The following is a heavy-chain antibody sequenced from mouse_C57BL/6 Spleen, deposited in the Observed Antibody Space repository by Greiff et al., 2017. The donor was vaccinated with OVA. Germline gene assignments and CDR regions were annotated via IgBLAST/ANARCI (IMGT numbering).Heavy chain of an antibody. J-gene: IGHJ4*01. CDR2: ISSGGDYI. V-gene: IGHV5-9-1*02. Sequence: EVNVVESGEGLVKPGGSLKLSCAASGFTFSSYAMSWVRQTPEKRLEWVAYISSGGDYIYYADTVKGRFTISRDNARNTLYLQMSSLKSEDTAMYYCTRALDGYNAMDYWGQGTSVTVSS. CDR1: GFTFSSYA. CDR3: TRALDGYNAMDY. D-gene: IGHD2-3*01.